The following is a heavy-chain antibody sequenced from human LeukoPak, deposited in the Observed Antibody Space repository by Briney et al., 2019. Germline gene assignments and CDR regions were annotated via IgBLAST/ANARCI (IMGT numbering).Heavy chain of an antibody. CDR1: GLTFTNSW. Sequence: GGSLRLSCAASGLTFTNSWMAWVRQAPGKGLEWVANIKQDATTKHYADSLKGRFTISRDNPKNSLYLQVNNLRADDTAVYYCTRDTEGTLDYWGQGILVTVAS. CDR3: TRDTEGTLDY. CDR2: IKQDATTK. V-gene: IGHV3-7*01. J-gene: IGHJ4*02. D-gene: IGHD2-8*02.